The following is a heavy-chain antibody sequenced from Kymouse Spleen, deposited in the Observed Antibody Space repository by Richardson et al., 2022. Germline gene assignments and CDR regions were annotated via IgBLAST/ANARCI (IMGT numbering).Heavy chain of an antibody. CDR2: IWYDGSNK. J-gene: IGHJ3*02. CDR1: GFTFSSYG. Sequence: QVQLVESGGGVVQPGRSLRLSCAASGFTFSSYGMHWVRQAPGKGLEWVAVIWYDGSNKYYADSVKGRFTISRDNSKNTLYLQMNSLRAEDTAVYYCAREGFTMVRGVIDAFDIWGQGTMVTVSS. V-gene: IGHV3-33*01. D-gene: IGHD3-10*01. CDR3: AREGFTMVRGVIDAFDI.